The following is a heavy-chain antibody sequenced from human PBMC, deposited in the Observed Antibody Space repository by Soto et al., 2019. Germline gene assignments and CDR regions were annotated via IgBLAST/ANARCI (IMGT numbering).Heavy chain of an antibody. CDR3: ARDDHNYVATTETGDAFDI. CDR2: ISAHSGNT. CDR1: GYTFTSYG. J-gene: IGHJ3*02. V-gene: IGHV1-18*01. Sequence: QVQLVQSGAEVKKPGASVKVSCKASGYTFTSYGVSWVRQAPGQGLEWMGWISAHSGNTNYAQKFQGRVTMTTDTSTNTAFLELSSLTSDDTAVYYCARDDHNYVATTETGDAFDIWGQGTMVTVSS. D-gene: IGHD1-1*01.